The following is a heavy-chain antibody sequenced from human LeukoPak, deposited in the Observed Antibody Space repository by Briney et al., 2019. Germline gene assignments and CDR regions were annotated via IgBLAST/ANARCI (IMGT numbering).Heavy chain of an antibody. V-gene: IGHV3-21*04. CDR2: ISSSSSYI. D-gene: IGHD4-17*01. CDR1: GFTFSSYS. J-gene: IGHJ6*03. CDR3: AREGDYGDYHHYMDV. Sequence: GGSLRLSCAASGFTFSSYSMNWVRQAPGKGLEWVSSISSSSSYIYYADSVKGRFTISRDNAKNSLYLQMNSLRAEDTAVYYCAREGDYGDYHHYMDVWGKGTTVTVSS.